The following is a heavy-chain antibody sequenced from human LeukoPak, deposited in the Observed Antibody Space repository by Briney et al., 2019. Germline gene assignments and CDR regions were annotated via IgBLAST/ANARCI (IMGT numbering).Heavy chain of an antibody. Sequence: SDTLSLTCVVSGASVSSSHWNWIRQLPGKGLEWIACLSYTGQADYNPSLTGRVTISFGASGNQVSLTLRSVTAADTAVYYCSEGYFEPFDHWGQGTLVTDAS. V-gene: IGHV4-59*02. J-gene: IGHJ4*02. CDR2: LSYTGQA. CDR3: SEGYFEPFDH. CDR1: GASVSSSH. D-gene: IGHD2/OR15-2a*01.